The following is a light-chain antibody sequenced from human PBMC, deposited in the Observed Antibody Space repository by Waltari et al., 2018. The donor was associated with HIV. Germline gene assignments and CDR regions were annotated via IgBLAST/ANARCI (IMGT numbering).Light chain of an antibody. CDR3: QSADSSGTYAV. Sequence: SYELTQPPSVSVSPGQTARITCSGDILPKKYAYWYQQKPGQAPGVVIYKDSERPSGIPELFSGYSSGTTVTLTISGVQAEDEADYYCQSADSSGTYAVFGGGTQLTVL. V-gene: IGLV3-25*03. CDR1: ILPKKY. J-gene: IGLJ7*01. CDR2: KDS.